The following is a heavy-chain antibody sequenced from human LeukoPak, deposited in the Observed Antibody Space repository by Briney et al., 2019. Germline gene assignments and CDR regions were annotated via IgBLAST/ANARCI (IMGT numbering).Heavy chain of an antibody. CDR1: GGTFSSYA. Sequence: ASVKVSCKASGGTFSSYAISWVRQAPGQGLEWMGGIIPIFGTANYAQKFQGRVTITADESTSTAYMELSSLRSEDTAVYYCARDPLEYGYYDSSGYYLPGWYFDLWGRGTLVTVSS. CDR2: IIPIFGTA. CDR3: ARDPLEYGYYDSSGYYLPGWYFDL. J-gene: IGHJ2*01. D-gene: IGHD3-22*01. V-gene: IGHV1-69*13.